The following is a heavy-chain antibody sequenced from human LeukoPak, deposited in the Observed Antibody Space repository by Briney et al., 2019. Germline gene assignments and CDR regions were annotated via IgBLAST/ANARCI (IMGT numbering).Heavy chain of an antibody. CDR3: ARDQTIYYDY. V-gene: IGHV3-21*01. J-gene: IGHJ4*02. CDR1: GFTFSSYS. CDR2: ISSSSSYI. Sequence: GGSLRLSCAASGFTFSSYSMNWVRQAPGKGLEWVSSISSSSSYIYYADSVKGRFTISRDNAKNSLYLQMNSLRAQDTAVYYCARDQTIYYDYWGQGTLVTVSS. D-gene: IGHD1-14*01.